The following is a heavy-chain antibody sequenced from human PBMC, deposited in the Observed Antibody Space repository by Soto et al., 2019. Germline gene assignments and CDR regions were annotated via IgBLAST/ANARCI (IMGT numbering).Heavy chain of an antibody. CDR1: GGSFSGYY. Sequence: SETLSLTCAVYGGSFSGYYWSWIRQPPGKGLEWIGEINHSGSTNYNPSLKSRVTISVDTSKNQFSLKLSSVTAADTAVYYCARGGSTIFGVVIIGGVLWFDPWGQGALVTVSS. D-gene: IGHD3-3*01. CDR3: ARGGSTIFGVVIIGGVLWFDP. CDR2: INHSGST. V-gene: IGHV4-34*01. J-gene: IGHJ5*02.